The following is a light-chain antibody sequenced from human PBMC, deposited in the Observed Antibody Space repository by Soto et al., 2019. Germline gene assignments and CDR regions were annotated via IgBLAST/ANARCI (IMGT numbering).Light chain of an antibody. V-gene: IGKV1-5*03. J-gene: IGKJ1*01. CDR2: KAS. CDR3: QQYNSYSWT. Sequence: DIQMTQSPSTLSASVGDRVTITCRASQSISSWLAWYQQKPGKAPKLLIYKASSLESGVPSRFSGSSSGTEFTLTISRLQPDDFATYSCQQYNSYSWTFGQGTKVEIK. CDR1: QSISSW.